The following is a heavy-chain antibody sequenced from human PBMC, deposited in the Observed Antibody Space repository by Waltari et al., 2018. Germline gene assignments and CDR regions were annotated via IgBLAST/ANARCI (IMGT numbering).Heavy chain of an antibody. Sequence: EVQLVESGGGLVQPGRSLRLSCAASGFTFDDYAMHWVRQAPGQGLEWVSGISWNSGSIGYADSVKGRFTISRDNAKNSLYLQMNSLRAEDTALYYCAKDTLRLGELSITGAFDIWGQGTMVTVSS. CDR1: GFTFDDYA. D-gene: IGHD3-16*02. CDR2: ISWNSGSI. J-gene: IGHJ3*02. V-gene: IGHV3-9*01. CDR3: AKDTLRLGELSITGAFDI.